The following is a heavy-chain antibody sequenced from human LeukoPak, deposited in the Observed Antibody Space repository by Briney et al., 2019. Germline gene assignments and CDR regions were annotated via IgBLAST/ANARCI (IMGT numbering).Heavy chain of an antibody. CDR2: INHSGST. V-gene: IGHV4-34*01. Sequence: SETLSLTCAVYGGSFSGYYWSWIRQPPGKGLEWIGEINHSGSTNYNPSLKSRVTISVDTSKNQFSLKLSSVTAADTAVYYCARRYYYGSGRSKYNWFDPWGQGTLVTVSS. D-gene: IGHD3-10*01. J-gene: IGHJ5*02. CDR3: ARRYYYGSGRSKYNWFDP. CDR1: GGSFSGYY.